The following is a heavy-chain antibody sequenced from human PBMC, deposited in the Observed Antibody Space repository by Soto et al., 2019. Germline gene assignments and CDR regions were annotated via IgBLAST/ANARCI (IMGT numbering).Heavy chain of an antibody. CDR3: ARDCSGGSCQY. Sequence: PGGSLRLSCAASGFTFSSYALHGVRQAPGKGLEWVADITEDGSREYYADSVKGRFTISRDNAQNTVFLQMNSLRAEDTAIYYCARDCSGGSCQYWGQGTLVTISS. CDR1: GFTFSSYA. CDR2: ITEDGSRE. V-gene: IGHV3-7*01. D-gene: IGHD2-15*01. J-gene: IGHJ4*02.